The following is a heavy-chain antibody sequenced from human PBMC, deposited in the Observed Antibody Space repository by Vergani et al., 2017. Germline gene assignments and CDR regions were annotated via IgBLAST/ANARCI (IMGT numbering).Heavy chain of an antibody. V-gene: IGHV3-21*01. CDR1: GFTFSSYS. Sequence: EVQLVESGGGLVKPGGSLRLSCAASGFTFSSYSMNWVRQAPGKGLEWVSSISSSSSYIYYADSVKGRFTISRDNAKNSLYLQMNSLRAEDTAVYYCARDWGTYYDSSGYYFDYWAREPWSPSPQ. J-gene: IGHJ4*02. CDR3: ARDWGTYYDSSGYYFDY. CDR2: ISSSSSYI. D-gene: IGHD3-22*01.